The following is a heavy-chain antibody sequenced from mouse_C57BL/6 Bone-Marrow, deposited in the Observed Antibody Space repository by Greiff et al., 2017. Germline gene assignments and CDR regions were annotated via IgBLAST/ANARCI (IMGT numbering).Heavy chain of an antibody. J-gene: IGHJ3*01. Sequence: QVQLQQPGAELVKPGASVKMSCKASGYTFTSYWITWVKQRPGQGLEWIGDIYPGSGSTKYNEKFKSKATLTVDTSSSTAYMQLSSLTSEDSAVYYCARYYLLLRRSWFAYWVQGTLVTVSA. CDR3: ARYYLLLRRSWFAY. D-gene: IGHD1-1*01. CDR1: GYTFTSYW. CDR2: IYPGSGST. V-gene: IGHV1-55*01.